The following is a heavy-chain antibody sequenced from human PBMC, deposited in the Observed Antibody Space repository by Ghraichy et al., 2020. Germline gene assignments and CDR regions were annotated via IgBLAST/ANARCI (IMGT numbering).Heavy chain of an antibody. D-gene: IGHD3-3*01. V-gene: IGHV3-48*01. CDR2: ISSSSGTI. Sequence: GESLNISCVASGFTFSNYGINWVRQAPGKGLEWVSYISSSSGTIYYADSVKGRFTISRDNAKKSVYLQMNSLRAEDTAVYYCAREGLIGYDFWSGYSDYWGQGTLVTVSS. CDR3: AREGLIGYDFWSGYSDY. CDR1: GFTFSNYG. J-gene: IGHJ4*02.